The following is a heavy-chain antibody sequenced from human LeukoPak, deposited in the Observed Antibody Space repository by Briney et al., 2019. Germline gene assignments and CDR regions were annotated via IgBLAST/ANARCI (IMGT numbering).Heavy chain of an antibody. CDR2: IKSKSDGETT. Sequence: PGGSLRLSCAASGFTFSDYYMSWVRQAPGKGLEWVGRIKSKSDGETTDYAAPVKGRFTISRDDSKNTLYLQMNSLKTEDTAVYYCTTDPAVIVAAAVDYWGQGTLVTVSS. V-gene: IGHV3-15*01. CDR1: GFTFSDYY. J-gene: IGHJ4*02. D-gene: IGHD2-2*01. CDR3: TTDPAVIVAAAVDY.